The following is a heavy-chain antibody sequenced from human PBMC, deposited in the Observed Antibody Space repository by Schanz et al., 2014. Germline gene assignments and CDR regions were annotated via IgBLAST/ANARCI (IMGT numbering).Heavy chain of an antibody. CDR2: ISTYNGHT. Sequence: QVRLVQSGAEAREPGASVKVSCKATGYMFDTYGFAWVRQAPGQGLEWMGWISTYNGHTRYGQKFQDRLSLTSDTAAATAHVELRSLRTDDTAVYYCARAPTRMNMFRGVTYCFDYWGQGTLVTVSS. CDR3: ARAPTRMNMFRGVTYCFDY. D-gene: IGHD3-10*01. V-gene: IGHV1-18*04. J-gene: IGHJ4*02. CDR1: GYMFDTYG.